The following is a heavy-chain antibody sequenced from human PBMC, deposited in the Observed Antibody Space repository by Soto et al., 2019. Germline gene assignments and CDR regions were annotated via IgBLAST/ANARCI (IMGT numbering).Heavy chain of an antibody. CDR2: INPNSGGT. CDR1: GYTFTGYY. V-gene: IGHV1-2*04. CDR3: AREGCSSTSSYYYYYGMDV. J-gene: IGHJ6*02. D-gene: IGHD2-2*01. Sequence: SVKVSCKASGYTFTGYYMHWVRQAPGQGLEWMGWINPNSGGTNYAQKFQGWVTMTRDTSISTAYMELSRLRSDDTAVYYCAREGCSSTSSYYYYYGMDVWVQGTTVTLS.